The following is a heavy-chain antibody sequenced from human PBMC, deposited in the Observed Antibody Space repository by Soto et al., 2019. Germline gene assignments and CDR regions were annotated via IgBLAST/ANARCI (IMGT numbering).Heavy chain of an antibody. V-gene: IGHV4-31*03. CDR1: GGSISSGGYY. CDR3: ARAGIMITFGGVIVDYYYYSGMDV. Sequence: PSETLSLTCTVSGGSISSGGYYWSWIRQHPGKGLEWIGYIYYSGSTYYNPSLKSRVTISVDTSKNQFSLKLSSVTAADTAVYYCARAGIMITFGGVIVDYYYYSGMDVWGQGTTVTVSS. D-gene: IGHD3-16*02. CDR2: IYYSGST. J-gene: IGHJ6*02.